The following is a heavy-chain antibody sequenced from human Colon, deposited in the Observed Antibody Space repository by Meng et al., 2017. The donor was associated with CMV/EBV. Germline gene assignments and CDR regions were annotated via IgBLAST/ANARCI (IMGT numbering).Heavy chain of an antibody. J-gene: IGHJ4*02. CDR3: ARVLPAYYYDTSAYHLDY. CDR1: GFSFGTFY. CDR2: ISGDGATT. V-gene: IGHV3-74*01. D-gene: IGHD3-22*01. Sequence: GESLKISCEGSGFSFGTFYMHWVRQAPGKGLEWVSRISGDGATTTYAESVKRRFTPSRDNAKNTMYLQMNSLRAEDTAIYYCARVLPAYYYDTSAYHLDYWGQGTLVTVSS.